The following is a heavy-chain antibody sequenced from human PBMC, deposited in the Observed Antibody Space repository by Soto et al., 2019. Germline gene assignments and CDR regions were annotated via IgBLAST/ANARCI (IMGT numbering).Heavy chain of an antibody. Sequence: GGSLRLSCGASGFPFSDYYMSWIRQAPGKGLEWVSHITNSGSTKYYADSVKGRFTISRDNAKNSLFLQMNSLRAEDTAVYYCARTLAARFDYWGQGTPVTVSS. V-gene: IGHV3-11*01. D-gene: IGHD6-6*01. CDR1: GFPFSDYY. J-gene: IGHJ4*02. CDR3: ARTLAARFDY. CDR2: ITNSGSTK.